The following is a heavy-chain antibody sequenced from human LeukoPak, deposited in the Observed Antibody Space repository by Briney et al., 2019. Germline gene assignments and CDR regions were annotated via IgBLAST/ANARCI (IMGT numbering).Heavy chain of an antibody. V-gene: IGHV1-24*01. CDR1: GYTFTGYY. Sequence: ASVKVSCKASGYTFTGYYMHWVRQAPGKGLEWMGGFDPEGGETIYAQKFQGRVTMTEDTSTDTAYMELRSLRSDDTAMYYCSREGEGEDGTGHHNWYFDLWGRGTLVTVSS. CDR2: FDPEGGET. D-gene: IGHD2-8*02. J-gene: IGHJ2*01. CDR3: SREGEGEDGTGHHNWYFDL.